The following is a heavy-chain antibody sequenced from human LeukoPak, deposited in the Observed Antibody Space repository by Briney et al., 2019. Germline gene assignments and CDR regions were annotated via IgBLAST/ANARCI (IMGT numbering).Heavy chain of an antibody. CDR1: GYSLSSGYY. CDR2: IYHSGST. V-gene: IGHV4-38-2*01. Sequence: KPSETPSLTCAVSGYSLSSGYYRGWIRPPPGKGLGWIGRIYHSGSTYYNPSLKSRVTISVDTSKNQFSLKLSSVTAADTAVYYCARVDIVVVPAASQYYFDYWGQGTLVTVSS. J-gene: IGHJ4*02. CDR3: ARVDIVVVPAASQYYFDY. D-gene: IGHD2-2*01.